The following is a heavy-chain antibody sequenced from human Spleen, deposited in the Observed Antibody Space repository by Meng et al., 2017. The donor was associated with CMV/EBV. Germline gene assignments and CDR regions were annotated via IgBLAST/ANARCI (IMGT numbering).Heavy chain of an antibody. V-gene: IGHV1-69*10. Sequence: SVKVSCKASGGTFSSYAISWVRQAPGQGLEWMGGIIPILGIANYAQKFQGRVTITADKSTSTAYMELTSLRAEDTAVYYCARRGLWSGHGDYWGQGALVTVSS. CDR2: IIPILGIA. CDR3: ARRGLWSGHGDY. CDR1: GGTFSSYA. J-gene: IGHJ4*02. D-gene: IGHD3-3*01.